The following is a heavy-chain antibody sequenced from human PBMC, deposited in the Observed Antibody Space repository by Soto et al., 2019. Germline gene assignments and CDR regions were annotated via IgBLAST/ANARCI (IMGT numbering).Heavy chain of an antibody. CDR2: INHSGST. D-gene: IGHD3-10*01. CDR1: GGSFSGYY. J-gene: IGHJ6*02. Sequence: PSESLSLTCAVFGGSFSGYYLSWIRQPPGKGLEWIGEINHSGSTNYNPSLKSRVTISVDTSKNQFSLKLSSVTAADTAVYYCARVSGIYYYGMDVWGQGTTVTV. V-gene: IGHV4-34*01. CDR3: ARVSGIYYYGMDV.